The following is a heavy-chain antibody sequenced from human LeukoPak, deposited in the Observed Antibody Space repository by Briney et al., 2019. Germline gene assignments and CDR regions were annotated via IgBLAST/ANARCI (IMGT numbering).Heavy chain of an antibody. CDR3: ASGGGVVVPAAFFYYDMDV. V-gene: IGHV4-61*01. Sequence: SETLSLTRTVSGGSVSSGSYYWSWIRQPPGKGLEWIGYIYYSGSTNYSPSLKSRVTISVDTSKNQFSLKLSSVTAADTAVYYCASGGGVVVPAAFFYYDMDVWGKGTTVTVSS. D-gene: IGHD2-2*01. CDR1: GGSVSSGSYY. CDR2: IYYSGST. J-gene: IGHJ6*04.